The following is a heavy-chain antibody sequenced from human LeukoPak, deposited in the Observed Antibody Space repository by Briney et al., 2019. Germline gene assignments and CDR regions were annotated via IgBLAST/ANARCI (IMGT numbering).Heavy chain of an antibody. CDR2: IYYSGSTNYNPSLT. D-gene: IGHD3-16*01. CDR1: GDSISSYY. J-gene: IGHJ4*02. CDR3: ARGGIPYYFDY. V-gene: IGHV4-59*01. Sequence: KPSETLSLTCTVSGDSISSYYWSWIRQSPGKGLEWIGYIYYSGSTNYNPSLTNYNPSLNSRVTISVDTSKNQFSLKVSSVTAADTAVYYCARGGIPYYFDYWGQGTLVTVSS.